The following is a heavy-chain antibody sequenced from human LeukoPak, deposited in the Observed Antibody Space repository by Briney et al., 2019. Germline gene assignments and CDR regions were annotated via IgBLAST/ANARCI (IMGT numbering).Heavy chain of an antibody. CDR2: IYHSGST. V-gene: IGHV4-4*02. Sequence: PSETLSLTCAVSGGSISSSNWWSWVRQPPGKGLEWIGEIYHSGSTNYNPSLKSRVAISVDKSENQFSLRLSSVTAADTAVYYCARDKPAAGANYFDYWGQGTLVTVSS. CDR3: ARDKPAAGANYFDY. D-gene: IGHD6-13*01. J-gene: IGHJ4*02. CDR1: GGSISSSNW.